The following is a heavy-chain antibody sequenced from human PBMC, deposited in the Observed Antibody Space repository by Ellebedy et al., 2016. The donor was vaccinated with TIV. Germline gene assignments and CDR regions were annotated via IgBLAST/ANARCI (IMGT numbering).Heavy chain of an antibody. CDR3: ARDEAEVGATFFGY. V-gene: IGHV3-48*02. CDR2: ISSSISTI. CDR1: GFTFSSYS. Sequence: PGGSLRLSCAASGFTFSSYSMNWVRQAPGKGLEWVSYISSSISTIYYADSVKGRFTISRDNAKNSLYLQMNSMRDEDTAVYYCARDEAEVGATFFGYWGQGTLVTVSS. J-gene: IGHJ4*02. D-gene: IGHD1-26*01.